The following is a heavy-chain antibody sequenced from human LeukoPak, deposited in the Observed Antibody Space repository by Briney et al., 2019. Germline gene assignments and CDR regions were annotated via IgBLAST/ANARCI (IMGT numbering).Heavy chain of an antibody. V-gene: IGHV1-8*01. J-gene: IGHJ4*02. Sequence: ASVKVSCKASGYTFTSYDINWVRQATGQGLEWMGWMNPNSGNTGYAQKFQGRVTMTRNTSISTAYMELSSLRSDDTAVYYCARAVGAAAGSDYWGQGTLVTVSS. CDR1: GYTFTSYD. CDR3: ARAVGAAAGSDY. CDR2: MNPNSGNT. D-gene: IGHD6-13*01.